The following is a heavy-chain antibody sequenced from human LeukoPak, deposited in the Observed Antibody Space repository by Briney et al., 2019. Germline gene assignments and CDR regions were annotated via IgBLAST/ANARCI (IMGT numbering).Heavy chain of an antibody. CDR1: VGSISIYY. CDR2: IYYSGST. Sequence: SETLSLTCTVSVGSISIYYWSSIRQPPGKGLEWIGYIYYSGSTNYNPSLKSRVTISVDTSKNQFSLKLSSVTAADTAVYYCARVFDSGSQAYFYYMDVWGKGTTVTISS. CDR3: ARVFDSGSQAYFYYMDV. D-gene: IGHD3-10*01. J-gene: IGHJ6*03. V-gene: IGHV4-59*01.